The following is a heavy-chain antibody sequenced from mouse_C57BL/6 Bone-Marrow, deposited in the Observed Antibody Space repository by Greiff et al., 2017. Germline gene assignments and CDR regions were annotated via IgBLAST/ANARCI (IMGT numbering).Heavy chain of an antibody. Sequence: DVKLVESGGGLVKPGGSLKLSCAASGFTFSHYGMHWVRQAPEKGLEWVAYISSGSSTIYYADTVKGRFTICRDNAKTTLLLQMSSLRSEDTAMYCCARGTVVAPFAYWGQGTLVNVSA. D-gene: IGHD1-1*01. CDR2: ISSGSSTI. CDR3: ARGTVVAPFAY. V-gene: IGHV5-17*01. J-gene: IGHJ3*01. CDR1: GFTFSHYG.